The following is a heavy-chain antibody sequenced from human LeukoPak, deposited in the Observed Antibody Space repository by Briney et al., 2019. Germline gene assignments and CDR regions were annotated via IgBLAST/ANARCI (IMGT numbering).Heavy chain of an antibody. D-gene: IGHD3-16*01. Sequence: PGGSLRLSCAASGFTFNSYSMNWVRQAPGKGLEWVSYISSSRSYIYYADSLKGRFTISRDNAKNSLFLQMNSLRAEDTAVYFCAKSTRAVMAMMDVWGKGTTVTVSS. CDR2: ISSSRSYI. CDR1: GFTFNSYS. CDR3: AKSTRAVMAMMDV. J-gene: IGHJ6*04. V-gene: IGHV3-21*01.